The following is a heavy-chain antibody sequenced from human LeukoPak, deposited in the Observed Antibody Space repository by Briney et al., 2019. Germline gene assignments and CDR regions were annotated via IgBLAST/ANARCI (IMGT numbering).Heavy chain of an antibody. CDR2: IYTSGST. CDR3: TRDTGTTGEVKFDP. D-gene: IGHD4-17*01. V-gene: IGHV4-4*07. Sequence: SETLSLTCTVCGNSFGDYYWSWIRQPAGKGLEWIGRIYTSGSTTYNPSLKSRVTMSVDTSKSQFSLNLMSVTAADTAVYYCTRDTGTTGEVKFDPWGQGTLVTVSS. CDR1: GNSFGDYY. J-gene: IGHJ5*02.